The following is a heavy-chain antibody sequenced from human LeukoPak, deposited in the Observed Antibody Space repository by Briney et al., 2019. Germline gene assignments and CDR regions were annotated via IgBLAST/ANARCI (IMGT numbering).Heavy chain of an antibody. CDR3: VRLLDVDY. J-gene: IGHJ4*02. D-gene: IGHD3-3*01. CDR2: INSDGSTT. CDR1: GFTFSNYC. Sequence: GGSLRLSCAVSGFTFSNYCMHWVRQAPGKGLVWVSRINSDGSTTNYADSVKGRFTISRDNAKNTLYLQMNSLRAEDTAVYYCVRLLDVDYWGQGTLVTVSS. V-gene: IGHV3-74*01.